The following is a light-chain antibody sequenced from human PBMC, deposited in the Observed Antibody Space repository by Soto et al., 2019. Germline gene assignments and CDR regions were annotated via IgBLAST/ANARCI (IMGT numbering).Light chain of an antibody. CDR2: EVN. J-gene: IGLJ3*02. CDR3: SSYTSSSTWV. V-gene: IGLV2-14*01. CDR1: SSDVGGYNY. Sequence: QSALIQPASVSGSPGQSITISCIGTSSDVGGYNYVSWYQQYPGKAPKLMIYEVNNRPSGVSNRFSGSKSGNTASLTISGLQAEDEADYYCSSYTSSSTWVFGGGTKLTVL.